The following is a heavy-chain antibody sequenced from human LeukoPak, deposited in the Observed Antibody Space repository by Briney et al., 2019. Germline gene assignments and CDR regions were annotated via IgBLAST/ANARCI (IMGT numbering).Heavy chain of an antibody. D-gene: IGHD6-19*01. CDR2: INPNINGT. CDR1: GYTFTGYY. V-gene: IGHV1-2*02. J-gene: IGHJ3*01. CDR3: ARDLLVAGEDDF. Sequence: ASVKVSCKASGYTFTGYYIHWVRQAPGQGLEWMGWINPNINGTNYAQKFQGRVTMTGDRSISTAYMELSRLRSEDTAVYYCARDLLVAGEDDFWGQGTMVTVSS.